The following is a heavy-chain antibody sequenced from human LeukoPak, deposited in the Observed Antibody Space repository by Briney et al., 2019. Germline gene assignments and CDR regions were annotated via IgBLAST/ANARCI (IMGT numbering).Heavy chain of an antibody. V-gene: IGHV3-23*01. Sequence: GGSLSLSCAASGFTFSSNAMSWVRQAPGKGLEWVSGISVGGGSTFYADSVKGRFTISRDNSKNTLYLQMNSLRGEDTAVYYCAKTGSTVTALNWFDPWGQATLVTVSS. CDR3: AKTGSTVTALNWFDP. CDR1: GFTFSSNA. J-gene: IGHJ5*02. D-gene: IGHD4-17*01. CDR2: ISVGGGST.